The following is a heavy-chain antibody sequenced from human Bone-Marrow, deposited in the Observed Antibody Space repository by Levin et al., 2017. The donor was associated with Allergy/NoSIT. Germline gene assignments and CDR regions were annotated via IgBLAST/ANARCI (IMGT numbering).Heavy chain of an antibody. CDR3: ARDVGGYGDY. Sequence: GASVKVSCKASGDTFSSYTLSWVRQAPGQGLEWMGRIIPLIGITNHAQKFQGRVTITADKSTSTAYMELTSLRSEDTAMYYCARDVGGYGDYWGQGTLVTVSS. CDR1: GDTFSSYT. J-gene: IGHJ4*02. CDR2: IIPLIGIT. D-gene: IGHD1-26*01. V-gene: IGHV1-69*04.